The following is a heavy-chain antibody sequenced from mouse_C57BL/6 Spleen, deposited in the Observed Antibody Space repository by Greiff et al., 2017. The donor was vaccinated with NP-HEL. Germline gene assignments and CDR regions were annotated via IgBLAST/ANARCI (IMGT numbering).Heavy chain of an antibody. D-gene: IGHD1-1*01. J-gene: IGHJ4*01. CDR2: IYPRDGSM. CDR1: GYTFTSYD. Sequence: VQLQQSGPELVKPGASVKLSCKASGYTFTSYDINWVKQRPGQGLEWIGWIYPRDGSMKYNEKFKGKATLTVDTSSSTAYMEIHSLTSEDSAVYFCASGSGNSYDFFMDYWGQGTSVTVSS. V-gene: IGHV1-85*01. CDR3: ASGSGNSYDFFMDY.